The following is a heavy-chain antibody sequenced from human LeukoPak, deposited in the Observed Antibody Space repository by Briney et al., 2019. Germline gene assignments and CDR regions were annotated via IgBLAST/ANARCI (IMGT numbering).Heavy chain of an antibody. CDR1: GYTFTSYW. CDR2: IYPGDSDT. J-gene: IGHJ4*02. V-gene: IGHV5-51*01. Sequence: ASVKVSCKASGYTFTSYWIGWVRQMPGKGLEWMGIIYPGDSDTRYSPSFQGQVTISADKSISTAYLQWSSLKASDTAMYYCARHPHDSSGYYDYWGQGTLVTVSS. CDR3: ARHPHDSSGYYDY. D-gene: IGHD3-22*01.